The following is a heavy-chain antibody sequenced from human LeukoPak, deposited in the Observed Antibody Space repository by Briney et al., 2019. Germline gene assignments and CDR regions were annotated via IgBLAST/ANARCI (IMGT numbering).Heavy chain of an antibody. J-gene: IGHJ4*02. V-gene: IGHV4-34*01. D-gene: IGHD6-13*01. CDR3: ARGASSRAGNFDY. Sequence: SETLSLTCAVYGGSFSGYYWSWIRQPPGKGLEWIGEINHSGSTNYNPSLTSRVTISVDTSKNQFSLKLSSVTAADTAVYYCARGASSRAGNFDYWGQGTLVTVSS. CDR2: INHSGST. CDR1: GGSFSGYY.